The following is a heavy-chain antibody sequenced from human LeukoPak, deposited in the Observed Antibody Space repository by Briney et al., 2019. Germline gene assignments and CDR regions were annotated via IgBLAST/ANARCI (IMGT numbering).Heavy chain of an antibody. J-gene: IGHJ6*03. CDR3: ARALRAARRGVYYYYYMDV. D-gene: IGHD6-6*01. V-gene: IGHV1-46*01. CDR1: GYTFTSYY. Sequence: GASVKVSCKASGYTFTSYYMHWVRQAPGQGLEWMGIINPSGGSTSYAQKFQGRVTMTRDTSTSTVYMELSSLRSEDTAVYYCARALRAARRGVYYYYYMDVWGKGTTVTVSS. CDR2: INPSGGST.